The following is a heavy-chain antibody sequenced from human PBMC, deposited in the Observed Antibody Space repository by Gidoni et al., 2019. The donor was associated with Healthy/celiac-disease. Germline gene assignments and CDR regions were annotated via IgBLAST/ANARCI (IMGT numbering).Heavy chain of an antibody. J-gene: IGHJ4*02. V-gene: IGHV4-4*07. CDR1: GGSISSYY. D-gene: IGHD2-2*02. CDR2: IYTSGST. Sequence: QVQLQASGPGLVKPSETLSLTRTVSGGSISSYYWSWIRQPAGKGLDGIGRIYTSGSTNYNPSLKSRVTMSVDTSKNQFSLKLSSVTAADTAVYYCARDLGTSCYTNWGQGTLVTVSS. CDR3: ARDLGTSCYTN.